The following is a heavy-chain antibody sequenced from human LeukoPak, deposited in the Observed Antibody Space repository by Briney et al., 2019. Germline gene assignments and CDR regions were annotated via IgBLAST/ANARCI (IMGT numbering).Heavy chain of an antibody. D-gene: IGHD2-15*01. CDR1: GFTFSSYG. CDR3: ASIDYYSYCMDV. V-gene: IGHV3-23*01. CDR2: ISGSGGST. J-gene: IGHJ6*03. Sequence: PGGSLRLSCAASGFTFSSYGMSWVRQAPGKGLEWVSAISGSGGSTYYADSVKGRFTISRDNAKNSLYLQMNSLRAEDTAVYYCASIDYYSYCMDVWGKGTTVTVSS.